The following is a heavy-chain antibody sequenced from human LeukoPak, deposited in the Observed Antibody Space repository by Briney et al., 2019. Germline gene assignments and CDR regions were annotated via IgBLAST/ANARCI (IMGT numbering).Heavy chain of an antibody. CDR3: AKDRNVAAAGTYYYYYGMDV. V-gene: IGHV3-23*01. Sequence: GGSLRLSCAASGFTFSSCGMSWVRQAPGKGQEWVSAISGNGGSTNYADSVKGRFSISRDNSKNTLYLQINSLRAEDTAVYYCAKDRNVAAAGTYYYYYGMDVWGQGTTVTVSS. CDR2: ISGNGGST. CDR1: GFTFSSCG. J-gene: IGHJ6*02. D-gene: IGHD6-13*01.